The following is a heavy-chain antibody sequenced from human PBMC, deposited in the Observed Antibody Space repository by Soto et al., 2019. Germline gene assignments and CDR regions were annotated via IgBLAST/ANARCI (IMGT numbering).Heavy chain of an antibody. CDR1: GFTFNSYG. J-gene: IGHJ6*02. Sequence: QVQLVESGGGVVQPGRSLRLSCAASGFTFNSYGMHWVRQAPGKGLEWVAVISHDGSDKYHADSVKGRFTISRENSNDTLFLRMNSLSAEATAVYYFAKGLGPPSRCLVSGGLEVWGQGTTAIVSS. V-gene: IGHV3-30*18. CDR3: AKGLGPPSRCLVSGGLEV. D-gene: IGHD2-21*02. CDR2: ISHDGSDK.